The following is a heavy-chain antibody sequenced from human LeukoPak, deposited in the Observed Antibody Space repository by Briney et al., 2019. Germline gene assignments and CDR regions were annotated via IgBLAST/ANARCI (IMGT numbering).Heavy chain of an antibody. CDR2: INHSGST. V-gene: IGHV4-34*01. J-gene: IGHJ6*03. D-gene: IGHD6-6*01. Sequence: SETLSLTCAVYGGSFSGYYWSWIRQPPGKGLEWIGEINHSGSTNYNPSLKSRVTISVDTSKNQFSLKLSSVTAADTAVYYCARKPAPRYSSSSTYYYYYYMGVWGKGTTVTVSS. CDR1: GGSFSGYY. CDR3: ARKPAPRYSSSSTYYYYYYMGV.